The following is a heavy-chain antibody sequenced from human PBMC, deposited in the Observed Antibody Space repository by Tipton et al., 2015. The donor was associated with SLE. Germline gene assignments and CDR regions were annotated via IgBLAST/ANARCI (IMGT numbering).Heavy chain of an antibody. J-gene: IGHJ6*03. CDR3: ANCRRYYDNNGYWTSQNYMDV. V-gene: IGHV4-59*12. Sequence: LRLSCTVSGDSIGSYYWSWIRQPPGKGLEWIGYIYYTWRTDYNPSLKSRVTISLDTSNNRFSLNLTSVTAADTAVYYCANCRRYYDNNGYWTSQNYMDVWGKGTTVTVSS. CDR2: IYYTWRT. CDR1: GDSIGSYY. D-gene: IGHD3-22*01.